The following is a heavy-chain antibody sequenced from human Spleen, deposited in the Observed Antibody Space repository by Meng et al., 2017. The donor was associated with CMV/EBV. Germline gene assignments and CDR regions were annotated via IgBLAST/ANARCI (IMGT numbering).Heavy chain of an antibody. CDR3: AKGDRYYYDSSGYPRGYYGMDV. J-gene: IGHJ6*02. CDR1: GFTFSSYA. D-gene: IGHD3-22*01. CDR2: ISGSGGST. V-gene: IGHV3-23*01. Sequence: GESLKISCAASGFTFSSYAMSWVRQAPGKGLEWVSAISGSGGSTYYADSVKGRFTISRDNSKNTLSLQMNSLRAEDTAVYYCAKGDRYYYDSSGYPRGYYGMDVWGQGTTVTVSS.